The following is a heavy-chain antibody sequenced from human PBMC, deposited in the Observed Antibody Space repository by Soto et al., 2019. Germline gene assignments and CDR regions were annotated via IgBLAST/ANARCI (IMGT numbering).Heavy chain of an antibody. J-gene: IGHJ4*02. Sequence: EVQLVESGGGLVKPGESLRLSCAASGFAFSSAWMNWVRQAPGKGLEWVGRIKTRSGGVSTQYPAPVRGRFTISRDDSKNTLSLQLSGLKIEDTAVYYCTTGSDEGYWGQGTLVTVSS. CDR3: TTGSDEGY. CDR2: IKTRSGGVST. CDR1: GFAFSSAW. V-gene: IGHV3-15*07.